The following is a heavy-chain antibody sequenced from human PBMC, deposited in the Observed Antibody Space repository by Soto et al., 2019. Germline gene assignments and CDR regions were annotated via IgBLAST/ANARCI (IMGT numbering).Heavy chain of an antibody. CDR2: IYYSGST. V-gene: IGHV4-39*01. CDR1: GGSISSSSYY. Sequence: QLQLQESGPGLVKPSETLSLTCTVSGGSISSSSYYWGWIRQPPGKGLEWIGSIYYSGSTYYNPSLKSQVTISVDTSKKQFSMKLSSVTAADTAVYYCASKVAATFDGAFDIWGQGTMVTVSS. CDR3: ASKVAATFDGAFDI. J-gene: IGHJ3*02. D-gene: IGHD2-15*01.